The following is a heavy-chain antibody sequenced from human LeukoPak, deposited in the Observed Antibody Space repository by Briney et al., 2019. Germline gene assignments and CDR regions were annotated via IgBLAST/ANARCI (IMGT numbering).Heavy chain of an antibody. Sequence: ASVKVSCKASGYTFTGYYMHWVRQAPGQGLEWMGWISAYNGNTNYAQKLQGRVTMTTDTSTSTAYMELRSLRSDDTAVYYCARVMDFWSGYYCDYWGQGTLVTVSS. CDR1: GYTFTGYY. V-gene: IGHV1-18*04. J-gene: IGHJ4*02. CDR2: ISAYNGNT. CDR3: ARVMDFWSGYYCDY. D-gene: IGHD3-3*01.